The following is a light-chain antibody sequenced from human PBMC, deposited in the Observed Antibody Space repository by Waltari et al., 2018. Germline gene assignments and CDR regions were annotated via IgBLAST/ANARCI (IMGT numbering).Light chain of an antibody. CDR2: ASS. V-gene: IGKV1-27*01. Sequence: IQMTQSPSSLSASVGDRVTITCRASQGITNYLAWYQHKPGKGPKLLIYASSTLQSGVPSRFSGSGSGTDFTLTISSLQPEDVATYYCQKYDSAPRTFGQGTKVEIK. J-gene: IGKJ1*01. CDR3: QKYDSAPRT. CDR1: QGITNY.